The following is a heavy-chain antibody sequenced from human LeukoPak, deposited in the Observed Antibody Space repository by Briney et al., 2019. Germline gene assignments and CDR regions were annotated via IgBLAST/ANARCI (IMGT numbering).Heavy chain of an antibody. J-gene: IGHJ6*03. CDR3: AKRGNPAVGHHYLDV. D-gene: IGHD2-2*01. V-gene: IGHV3-23*01. Sequence: GGSLRLSCAASGFTFSSYDMSWVRQAPGKGLEWVSSITLSGANTFYADSAMGRFTISRDNSKNTLYLQMNSLSAEDTAVYYCAKRGNPAVGHHYLDVWGEGTPVSVSS. CDR1: GFTFSSYD. CDR2: ITLSGANT.